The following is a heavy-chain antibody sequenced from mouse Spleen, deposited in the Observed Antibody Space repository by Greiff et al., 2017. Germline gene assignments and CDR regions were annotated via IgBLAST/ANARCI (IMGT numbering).Heavy chain of an antibody. Sequence: DVMLVESGGGLVKPGGSLKLSCAASGFTFSDYGMHWVRQAPEKGLEWVAYISSGSSTIYYADTVKGRFTISRDNAKNTLFLQMTSLRSEDTAMYYCAREDYDRFAYWGQGTLVTVSA. CDR2: ISSGSSTI. CDR3: AREDYDRFAY. D-gene: IGHD2-4*01. J-gene: IGHJ3*01. CDR1: GFTFSDYG. V-gene: IGHV5-17*01.